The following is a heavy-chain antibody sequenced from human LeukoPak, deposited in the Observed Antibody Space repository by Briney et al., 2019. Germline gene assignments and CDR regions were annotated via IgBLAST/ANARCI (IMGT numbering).Heavy chain of an antibody. CDR2: IYPGDSDT. CDR1: GYIFTNFW. J-gene: IGHJ3*01. Sequence: GESLKISCKGSGYIFTNFWIGWVRQMAGKGLEWLGTIYPGDSDTKYSPSFQGQVTISADGSTGIAYLQWSSLRSEDTAVYYCATDQPHYSSGSTEVWGQGTMVTVSS. D-gene: IGHD6-19*01. CDR3: ATDQPHYSSGSTEV. V-gene: IGHV5-51*01.